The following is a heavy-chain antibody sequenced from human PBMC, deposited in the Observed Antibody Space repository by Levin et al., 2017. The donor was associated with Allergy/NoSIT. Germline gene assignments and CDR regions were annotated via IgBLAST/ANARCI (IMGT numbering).Heavy chain of an antibody. CDR1: GYTFTSYY. V-gene: IGHV1-46*01. Sequence: KSGESLKISCKASGYTFTSYYMHWVRQAPGQGLEWMGIINPSGGSTSYAQKFQGRVTMTRDTSTSTVYMELSSLRSEDTAVYYCARAVGATDDVDYWGQGTLVTVSS. D-gene: IGHD1-26*01. CDR3: ARAVGATDDVDY. CDR2: INPSGGST. J-gene: IGHJ4*02.